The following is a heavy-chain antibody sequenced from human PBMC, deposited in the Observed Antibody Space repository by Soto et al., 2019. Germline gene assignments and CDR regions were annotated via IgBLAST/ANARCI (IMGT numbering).Heavy chain of an antibody. Sequence: WTWIRQPPGKGLEWIGFIHYSGSINYNPSLKSRVTFSVDTSKNHFSLKLSSVTAADTAVYYCARGADAYKNGYWGQGTLVTVSS. J-gene: IGHJ4*02. V-gene: IGHV4-59*01. CDR3: ARGADAYKNGY. D-gene: IGHD1-1*01. CDR2: IHYSGSI.